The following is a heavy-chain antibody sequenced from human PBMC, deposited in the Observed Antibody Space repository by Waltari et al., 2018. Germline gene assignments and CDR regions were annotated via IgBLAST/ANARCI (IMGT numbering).Heavy chain of an antibody. D-gene: IGHD2-2*01. CDR3: ARGGPYPNRPWDS. Sequence: QVQLVQSGAEVKKPGASVKVSCRTSGYLFTGSYLHWVRQAPGQGLEWMGWLNPKTAGTNLAQEFRGRVTMTSDTSITTAYMEVFSLTSNDTAVYYCARGGPYPNRPWDSWGHGTQVTVSS. CDR1: GYLFTGSY. J-gene: IGHJ5*01. CDR2: LNPKTAGT. V-gene: IGHV1-2*02.